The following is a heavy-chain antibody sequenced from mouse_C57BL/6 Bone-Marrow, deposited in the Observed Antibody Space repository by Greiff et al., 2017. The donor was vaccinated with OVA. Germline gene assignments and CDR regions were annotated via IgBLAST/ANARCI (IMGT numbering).Heavy chain of an antibody. CDR1: GYTFTDYY. J-gene: IGHJ1*03. D-gene: IGHD1-1*01. CDR2: INPNNGGT. CDR3: ARDYYGSSYGYFDV. Sequence: EVQLQQSGPELVKPGASVTISCTASGYTFTDYYMNWVKQSHGKSLEWIGDINPNNGGTSYNQKFKGKATLTVDKSSSTAYMELRSLTSEASAVYYCARDYYGSSYGYFDVWGTGTTVTVSS. V-gene: IGHV1-26*01.